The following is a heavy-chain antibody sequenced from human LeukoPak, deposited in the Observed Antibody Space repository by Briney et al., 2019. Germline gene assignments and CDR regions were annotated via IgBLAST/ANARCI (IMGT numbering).Heavy chain of an antibody. V-gene: IGHV4-34*01. J-gene: IGHJ4*02. Sequence: PSETLSLTCAVYGGSFSGCYWSWIRQPPGKGLEWIGKINHSGSTNYNPSLKSRVTISVDTSKNQFSLKLSSVTAADTAVYYCARAAALRANSGYDYWGQGTLVTVSS. CDR1: GGSFSGCY. CDR2: INHSGST. CDR3: ARAAALRANSGYDY. D-gene: IGHD5-12*01.